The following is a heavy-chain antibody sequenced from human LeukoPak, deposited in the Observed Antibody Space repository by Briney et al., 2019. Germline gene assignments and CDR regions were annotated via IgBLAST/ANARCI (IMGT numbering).Heavy chain of an antibody. D-gene: IGHD2-15*01. CDR2: IYYSGST. CDR1: GGSISSGDHY. CDR3: ARDRGRGGFSAFDY. Sequence: SETLSLACTVSGGSISSGDHYWSWIRQHPGKGLEWIGYIYYSGSTYYNPSLKSRVTISVDTSKNQFSLKLSSVTAADTAVYYCARDRGRGGFSAFDYWGQGTLVTVSS. J-gene: IGHJ4*02. V-gene: IGHV4-31*03.